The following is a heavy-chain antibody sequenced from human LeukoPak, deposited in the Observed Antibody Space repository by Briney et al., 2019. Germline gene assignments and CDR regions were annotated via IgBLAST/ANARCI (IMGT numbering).Heavy chain of an antibody. V-gene: IGHV4-39*01. CDR1: GGSISSSSYY. J-gene: IGHJ4*02. Sequence: SETLSLTCTVSGGSISSSSYYWGWIRQPPGKGLEWIGSIYYSGSTYYNPSPKSRVTISVDTSKNQFSLKLSSVTAADTAVYYCAKDYDFWSGPGYWGQGTLVTVSS. D-gene: IGHD3-3*01. CDR3: AKDYDFWSGPGY. CDR2: IYYSGST.